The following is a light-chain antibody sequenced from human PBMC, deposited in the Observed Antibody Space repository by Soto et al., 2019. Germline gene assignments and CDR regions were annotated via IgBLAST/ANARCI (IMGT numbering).Light chain of an antibody. CDR2: DAS. Sequence: AIPLTQSPSSLSASVGDRVTITCRASQGISSALAWYQQKPGKAPKLLIYDASSLESGVPSRFSGSGSGTDFTLTISSLQPEDFATYYCQQFNNYPFTFGQGTRLEIK. V-gene: IGKV1D-13*01. CDR3: QQFNNYPFT. J-gene: IGKJ5*01. CDR1: QGISSA.